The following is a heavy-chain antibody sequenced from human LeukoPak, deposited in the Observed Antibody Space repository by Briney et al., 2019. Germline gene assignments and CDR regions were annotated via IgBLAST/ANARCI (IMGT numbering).Heavy chain of an antibody. D-gene: IGHD3-3*01. CDR3: ARESLFWSGYKGAFDI. J-gene: IGHJ3*02. V-gene: IGHV4-59*12. Sequence: SETLSLTCTVSGGSISCYYWSWIRQPPGKGLEWIGYFYYSGSTNYNPSLKSRVTISVDTSKNHFTLRLSSVTAADTAVYYCARESLFWSGYKGAFDIWGQGTMVTVSS. CDR2: FYYSGST. CDR1: GGSISCYY.